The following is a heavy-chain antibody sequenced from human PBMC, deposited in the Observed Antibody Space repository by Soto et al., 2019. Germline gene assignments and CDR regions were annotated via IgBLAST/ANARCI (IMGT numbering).Heavy chain of an antibody. CDR3: ARRHLAVAVSPGFDP. D-gene: IGHD6-19*01. V-gene: IGHV2-26*01. J-gene: IGHJ5*02. Sequence: QVTLKESGPVLVKPTETLTLRCTVSGLSITDSEMGVSWIRQPPGQPLEWLAHIDSSGEKSYRTFLKSRLTISKDNSKIQIVLTMTNMDTADTATYYCARRHLAVAVSPGFDPWGQGIPVTVSS. CDR2: IDSSGEK. CDR1: GLSITDSEMG.